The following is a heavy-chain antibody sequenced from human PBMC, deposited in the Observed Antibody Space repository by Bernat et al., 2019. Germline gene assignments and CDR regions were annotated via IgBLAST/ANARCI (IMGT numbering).Heavy chain of an antibody. J-gene: IGHJ6*03. CDR3: AKGVVQGVINPLGGYYMDV. CDR2: ISGSGGST. CDR1: GFTFSSYA. D-gene: IGHD3-10*01. Sequence: EVQLLESGGGLVQPGGSLRLSCAASGFTFSSYAMSWVRQAPGKGLEWVSAISGSGGSTDYADSVKGRFTISRDNSKNTLYLQMNSLRAEDTAVYYCAKGVVQGVINPLGGYYMDVWGKGTTVTVSS. V-gene: IGHV3-23*01.